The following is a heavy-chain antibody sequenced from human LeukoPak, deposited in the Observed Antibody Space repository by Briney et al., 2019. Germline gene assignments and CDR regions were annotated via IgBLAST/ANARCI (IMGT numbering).Heavy chain of an antibody. CDR1: GFTFSSYS. CDR2: ISSSSSYI. D-gene: IGHD1-7*01. J-gene: IGHJ4*02. V-gene: IGHV3-21*01. Sequence: GGSLRLSCAASGFTFSSYSMNWVRQAPGKGLEWVSSISSSSSYIYYADSVKGRFTISGDNSQNTLYLQMNSLKTEDTAVYYCAKFHITGTTPSYFDYWGQGTLVTVSS. CDR3: AKFHITGTTPSYFDY.